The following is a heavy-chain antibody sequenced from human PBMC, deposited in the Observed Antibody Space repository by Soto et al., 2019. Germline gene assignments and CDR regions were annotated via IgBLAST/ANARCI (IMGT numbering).Heavy chain of an antibody. CDR2: IYPTGNT. Sequence: QLQLQESGSGLVKPSQTLSLTCTVSGGSINSGGYSWIWIRQPPGKGLEWIGYIYPTGNTFYNPSLQSPVTISVDQSKNQFSRSLGSVTAADTAMYYCARVERTLSTPFAYGMDVWGQGTTVTVSS. V-gene: IGHV4-30-2*01. CDR3: ARVERTLSTPFAYGMDV. CDR1: GGSINSGGYS. J-gene: IGHJ6*02. D-gene: IGHD2-2*01.